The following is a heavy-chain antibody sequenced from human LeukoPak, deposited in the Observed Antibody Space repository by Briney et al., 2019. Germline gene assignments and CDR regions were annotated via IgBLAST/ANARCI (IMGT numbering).Heavy chain of an antibody. CDR3: ARGRQGFDY. J-gene: IGHJ4*02. Sequence: QSGGSLRLSCAASGFTFNSYGMHWVRQAPGKGLEWVAVIWYDGSSKYYADSVKGRFTISRDISKNTLYLQMNSLRAEDTAVYYCARGRQGFDYWGQGTLVTVSS. V-gene: IGHV3-33*01. CDR1: GFTFNSYG. CDR2: IWYDGSSK.